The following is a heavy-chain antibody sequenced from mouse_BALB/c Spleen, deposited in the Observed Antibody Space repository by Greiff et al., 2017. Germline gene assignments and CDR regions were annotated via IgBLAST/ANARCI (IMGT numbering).Heavy chain of an antibody. Sequence: QVQLQQSGAELARPGASVKLSCKASGYTFTSYWMQWVKQRPGQGLEWIGAIYPGDGDTRYTQKFKGKATLTADKSSSTAYMQLSSLASEDSAVCYCARYYGSSPWYFDVWGAGTTVTVSS. CDR2: IYPGDGDT. J-gene: IGHJ1*01. D-gene: IGHD1-1*01. CDR3: ARYYGSSPWYFDV. V-gene: IGHV1-87*01. CDR1: GYTFTSYW.